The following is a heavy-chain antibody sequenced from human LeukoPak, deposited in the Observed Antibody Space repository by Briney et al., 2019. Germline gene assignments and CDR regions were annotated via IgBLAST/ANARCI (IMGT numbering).Heavy chain of an antibody. CDR3: ARHRAAARYYYYYYYMDV. D-gene: IGHD6-13*01. CDR1: GGSISSSSYY. J-gene: IGHJ6*03. V-gene: IGHV4-39*01. CDR2: IHYSGST. Sequence: PSETLSLTCTVSGGSISSSSYYWGWIRQPPGKGLEWIGSIHYSGSTNYNPSLKSRVTISVDTSKNQFSLKLSSVTAADTAVYYCARHRAAARYYYYYYYMDVWGKGTTVTISS.